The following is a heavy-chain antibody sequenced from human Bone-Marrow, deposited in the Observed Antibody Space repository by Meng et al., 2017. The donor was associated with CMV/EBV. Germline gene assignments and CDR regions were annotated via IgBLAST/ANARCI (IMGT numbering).Heavy chain of an antibody. D-gene: IGHD5-24*01. Sequence: GGSLRLSCAASGFTFSSYWMTWVRQAPGKGLEWVANINQDGSEKYYVDSVKGRITISRDNDEKSLFLQMSSLRAEDTGVYFCARGGATQVRTYGMDVWGQGTKVTV. J-gene: IGHJ6*02. CDR2: INQDGSEK. V-gene: IGHV3-7*04. CDR3: ARGGATQVRTYGMDV. CDR1: GFTFSSYW.